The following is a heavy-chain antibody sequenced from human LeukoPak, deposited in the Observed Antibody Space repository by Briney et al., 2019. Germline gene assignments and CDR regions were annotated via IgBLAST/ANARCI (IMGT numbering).Heavy chain of an antibody. CDR1: GGSISSSTYY. D-gene: IGHD3-10*01. CDR3: ARHRDYYGSGSLNYYFDY. J-gene: IGHJ4*02. Sequence: PSETLSLTCTVSGGSISSSTYYWGWIRQPPGKGLEFIGSIYYSGSTYYNPSLKSRVTISVDTSNNQFSLKLSSVTAADTAVYYCARHRDYYGSGSLNYYFDYWGQGTLVTVSS. CDR2: IYYSGST. V-gene: IGHV4-39*01.